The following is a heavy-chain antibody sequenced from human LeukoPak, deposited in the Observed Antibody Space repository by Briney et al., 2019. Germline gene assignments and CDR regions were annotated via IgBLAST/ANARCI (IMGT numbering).Heavy chain of an antibody. D-gene: IGHD2-2*01. CDR2: MNPNSGNT. Sequence: GASVKVSCKASGYTFTSYDINWVRQATGQGLEWMGWMNPNSGNTGYAQKFQGRVTITRNTSISTAYMELSSLRSEDTAVYYCARGFYCSSTSCYYWFDPWGQGTLVTASS. V-gene: IGHV1-8*03. CDR3: ARGFYCSSTSCYYWFDP. CDR1: GYTFTSYD. J-gene: IGHJ5*02.